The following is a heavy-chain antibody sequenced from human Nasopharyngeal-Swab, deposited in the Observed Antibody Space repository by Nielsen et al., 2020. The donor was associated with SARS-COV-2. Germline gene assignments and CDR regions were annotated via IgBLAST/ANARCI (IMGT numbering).Heavy chain of an antibody. D-gene: IGHD1-26*01. CDR1: GGSITSGAYY. CDR2: IYNRGSA. CDR3: ASSRSGRSSVDY. Sequence: SETLSLTCTVSGGSITSGAYYWYWIRQPPGKGLDWIGYIYNRGSAYYNPSLKSRLLMSVDTSENQFYLNLSSVTAADTAVYYCASSRSGRSSVDYWGQGTLVAVSS. V-gene: IGHV4-30-4*01. J-gene: IGHJ4*02.